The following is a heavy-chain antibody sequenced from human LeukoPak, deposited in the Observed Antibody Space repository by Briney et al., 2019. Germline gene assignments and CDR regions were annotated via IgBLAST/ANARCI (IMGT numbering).Heavy chain of an antibody. CDR3: ARVARAIAVAGIFDY. D-gene: IGHD6-19*01. V-gene: IGHV1-18*01. CDR2: ISAYNGNT. J-gene: IGHJ4*02. Sequence: ASVKVSCKASGYTFTSYGISWVRQAPGQGLEWMGWISAYNGNTNYAQKLQGRVTMTTDTSTSTAYMELRSLRSDDTAVYYCARVARAIAVAGIFDYWGQGTLVTVSS. CDR1: GYTFTSYG.